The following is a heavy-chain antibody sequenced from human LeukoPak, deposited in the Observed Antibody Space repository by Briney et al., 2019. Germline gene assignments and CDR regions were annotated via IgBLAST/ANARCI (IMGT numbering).Heavy chain of an antibody. CDR1: GGSISSGGYY. Sequence: SETLSLTCAVSGGSISSGGYYWTWIRQHPGKGLEWIGYIYYSGSTYYNPSLKSRVTISVDTSKNQFSLNLSSVTAADTAMYYCARSHDHLWGNYPDYWGQGTLVTVSS. V-gene: IGHV4-31*11. J-gene: IGHJ4*02. CDR3: ARSHDHLWGNYPDY. D-gene: IGHD3-16*02. CDR2: IYYSGST.